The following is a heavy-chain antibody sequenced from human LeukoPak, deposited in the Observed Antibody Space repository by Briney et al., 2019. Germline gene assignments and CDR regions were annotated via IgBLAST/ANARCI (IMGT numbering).Heavy chain of an antibody. V-gene: IGHV4-59*12. J-gene: IGHJ4*02. CDR3: ARDGGYGSGDY. CDR1: GGSMSSYY. CDR2: IYYSGST. D-gene: IGHD3-10*01. Sequence: SETLSLTCTVSGGSMSSYYWSWIRQPPGKGLEWIGYIYYSGSTNYNPSLKSRVTMSVDTSKNQFSLKLSSVTAADTAVYYCARDGGYGSGDYWGQGTLVTVSS.